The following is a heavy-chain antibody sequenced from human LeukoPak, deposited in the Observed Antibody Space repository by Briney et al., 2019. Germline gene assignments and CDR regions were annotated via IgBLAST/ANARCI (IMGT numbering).Heavy chain of an antibody. Sequence: SETLSLTCTVSGGSISSYYWSWIRQPPGKGLEWIGYIYYSGSTNYNPSLKSRVTISVDTSKNQFSLKLSSVTASDTAVYYCTRNLEMVTLGGHYYYMDVWGKGTTVTVSS. CDR1: GGSISSYY. J-gene: IGHJ6*03. CDR2: IYYSGST. D-gene: IGHD5-24*01. CDR3: TRNLEMVTLGGHYYYMDV. V-gene: IGHV4-59*01.